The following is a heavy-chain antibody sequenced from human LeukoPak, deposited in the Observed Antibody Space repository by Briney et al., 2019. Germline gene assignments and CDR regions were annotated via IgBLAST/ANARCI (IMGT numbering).Heavy chain of an antibody. D-gene: IGHD3-10*01. CDR2: ISYDGSNK. Sequence: PGGSLRLSCAASGFTFSSYAMHWVRQAPGKGLEWVAVISYDGSNKYYADSVKGRFTISRDNSKNTLYLQMNSLRAEDTAVYYCAKAPHGYGSGSYCSLWGQGTLVTVSS. V-gene: IGHV3-30-3*01. CDR1: GFTFSSYA. CDR3: AKAPHGYGSGSYCSL. J-gene: IGHJ4*02.